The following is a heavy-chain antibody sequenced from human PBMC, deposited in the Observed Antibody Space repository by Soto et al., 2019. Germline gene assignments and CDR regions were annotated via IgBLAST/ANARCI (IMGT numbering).Heavy chain of an antibody. CDR1: GGSITGGDYY. J-gene: IGHJ6*02. Sequence: QVQLQESGPGLVKPSQTLSLTCTVSGGSITGGDYYWSWIRQPPGKGVGWIGYIYYSRSTYYNPSLKSRVTISVDTSKDQFSLKLSSVTDADTAVYYCARALVPTIFGVVRLYYYYGMDVWGQGTTVTVSS. D-gene: IGHD3-3*01. CDR2: IYYSRST. V-gene: IGHV4-30-4*01. CDR3: ARALVPTIFGVVRLYYYYGMDV.